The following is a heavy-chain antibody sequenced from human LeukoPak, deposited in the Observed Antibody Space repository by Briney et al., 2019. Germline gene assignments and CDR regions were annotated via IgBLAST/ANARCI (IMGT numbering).Heavy chain of an antibody. Sequence: HPGGSLRLSCAASGFTFSSYGMSWVRQAPGKGLEWVSAISGSGGSTYYADSVKGRFTISRDNSKNTLYLQMNSLRAEDTAVYYCAKDRGYCSGGSCYYFDYWGQGTLVTVSS. CDR1: GFTFSSYG. D-gene: IGHD2-15*01. V-gene: IGHV3-23*01. CDR2: ISGSGGST. J-gene: IGHJ4*02. CDR3: AKDRGYCSGGSCYYFDY.